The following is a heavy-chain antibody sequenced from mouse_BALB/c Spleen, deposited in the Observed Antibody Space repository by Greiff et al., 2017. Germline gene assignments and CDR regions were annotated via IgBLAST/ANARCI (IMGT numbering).Heavy chain of an antibody. J-gene: IGHJ2*01. CDR3: ASSAVGKDYFDY. D-gene: IGHD1-1*01. Sequence: ESGPGLVKPSQSLSLTCTVTGYSITSDYAWNWIRQFPGNKLEWMGYISYSGSTSYNPSLKSRISITRDTSKNQFFLQLNSVTTEDTATYYCASSAVGKDYFDYWGQGTTLTVSS. CDR1: GYSITSDYA. CDR2: ISYSGST. V-gene: IGHV3-2*02.